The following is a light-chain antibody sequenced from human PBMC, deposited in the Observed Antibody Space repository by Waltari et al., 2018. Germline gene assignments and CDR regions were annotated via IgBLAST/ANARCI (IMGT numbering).Light chain of an antibody. CDR1: SGSLSTTSY. J-gene: IGLJ3*02. Sequence: QTVVTQEPSLSVSPGGTVTLTCALSSGSLSTTSYATWYQQTPGQAPRTLVYNANARSSGVPERFSGSILGNTAALPLTGAQADDESDYYCALYMGSGIWVFGGGTRLTVL. CDR3: ALYMGSGIWV. V-gene: IGLV8-61*01. CDR2: NAN.